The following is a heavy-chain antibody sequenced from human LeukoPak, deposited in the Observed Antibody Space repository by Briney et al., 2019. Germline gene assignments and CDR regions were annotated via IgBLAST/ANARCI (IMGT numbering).Heavy chain of an antibody. D-gene: IGHD3-22*01. V-gene: IGHV3-23*01. Sequence: GGSLRLSCAASGFTFSSYAMGWVRQAPGKGLEWVSAISGSGGSTYYADSVKGRFTISRDNSKNTLYLQMNSLRAEDTAVYYCAKDLDDSSGYYPLWGQGTLVTVSS. J-gene: IGHJ4*02. CDR2: ISGSGGST. CDR1: GFTFSSYA. CDR3: AKDLDDSSGYYPL.